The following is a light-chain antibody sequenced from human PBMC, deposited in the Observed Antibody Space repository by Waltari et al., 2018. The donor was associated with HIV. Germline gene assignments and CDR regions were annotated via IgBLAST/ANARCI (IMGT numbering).Light chain of an antibody. CDR2: EVS. CDR3: SSYTNRDTVV. Sequence: QSALSQPASVSGSFGQSITISCTGTSSDVGGYQYVSWYQQQPGKAPKLLISEVSNRPSGGSSRFSGSKSGNTASLTIFWLQAEDEADDYCSSYTNRDTVVFGGGTKLTVV. J-gene: IGLJ2*01. CDR1: SSDVGGYQY. V-gene: IGLV2-14*03.